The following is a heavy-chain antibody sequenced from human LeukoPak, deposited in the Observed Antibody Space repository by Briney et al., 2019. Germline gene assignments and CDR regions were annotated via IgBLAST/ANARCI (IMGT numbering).Heavy chain of an antibody. J-gene: IGHJ4*02. CDR3: AGSGYDFDY. CDR2: INPNSGGT. D-gene: IGHD5-12*01. Sequence: GASVKVSCKASGYTFTSYGISWVRQAPGQGLEWMGWINPNSGGTNYAQKFQGWVTMTRDTSKNQFSLKLSSVTAADTAVYYCAGSGYDFDYWGQGTLVTVSS. CDR1: GYTFTSYG. V-gene: IGHV1-2*04.